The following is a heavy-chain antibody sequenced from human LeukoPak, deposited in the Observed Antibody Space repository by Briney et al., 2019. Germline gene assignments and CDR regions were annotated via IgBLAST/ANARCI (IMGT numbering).Heavy chain of an antibody. CDR2: IYYSGST. D-gene: IGHD2-2*01. CDR3: ARVIVVVPADYFDY. J-gene: IGHJ4*02. V-gene: IGHV4-39*01. Sequence: SETLSLTCTVSGGSISSSSYYWGWIRQPPGKGLEWIGSIYYSGSTYYNPSLKSRVTISVDTSKNQFSLKLSSVTAADTAVYYCARVIVVVPADYFDYWGQGTLVTVSS. CDR1: GGSISSSSYY.